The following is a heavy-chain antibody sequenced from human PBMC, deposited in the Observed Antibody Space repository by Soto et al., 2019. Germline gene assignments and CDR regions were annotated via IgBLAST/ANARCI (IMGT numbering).Heavy chain of an antibody. V-gene: IGHV4-30-4*01. Sequence: SETLSLTCTVSGGSISSGDYYWSWIRQPPGKGLEWIGYIYYSGSTYYNPSLKSRVTISVDTSKNQFSLKLSSVTAADTAVYYCARGLGENWFDPWGQGTLVTVSS. CDR1: GGSISSGDYY. CDR3: ARGLGENWFDP. CDR2: IYYSGST. J-gene: IGHJ5*02. D-gene: IGHD3-16*01.